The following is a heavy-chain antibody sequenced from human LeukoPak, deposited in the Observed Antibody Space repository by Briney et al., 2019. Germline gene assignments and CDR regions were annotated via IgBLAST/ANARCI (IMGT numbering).Heavy chain of an antibody. D-gene: IGHD3-3*01. Sequence: ASVKVSCKASGYTFTSYDINWVRQATGQGLEWMGWMNPNSGNTGYAQKFQGRVTMTRNTSISTAYMELSSLRSEDTAVYYCARSRYPHYDFWSGYYLGAYYYYGMDVWGQGTTVTVSS. CDR1: GYTFTSYD. V-gene: IGHV1-8*01. J-gene: IGHJ6*02. CDR2: MNPNSGNT. CDR3: ARSRYPHYDFWSGYYLGAYYYYGMDV.